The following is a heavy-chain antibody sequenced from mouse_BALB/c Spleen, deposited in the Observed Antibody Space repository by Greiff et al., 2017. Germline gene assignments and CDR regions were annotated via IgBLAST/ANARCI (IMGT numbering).Heavy chain of an antibody. CDR1: GFTFSSYT. CDR3: TRNSYYGSSYVGAMDY. J-gene: IGHJ4*01. V-gene: IGHV5-6-4*01. D-gene: IGHD1-1*01. CDR2: ISSGGSYT. Sequence: EVKLMESGGGLVKPGGSLKLSCAASGFTFSSYTMSWVRQTPEKRLEWVATISSGGSYTYYPDSVKGRFTISRDNAKNTLYLQMSSLKSEDTAMYYCTRNSYYGSSYVGAMDYWGQGTSVTVSS.